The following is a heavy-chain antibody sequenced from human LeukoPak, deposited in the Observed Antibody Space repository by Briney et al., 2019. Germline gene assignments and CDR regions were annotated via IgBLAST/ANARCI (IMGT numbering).Heavy chain of an antibody. CDR1: GGSISSYY. J-gene: IGHJ4*02. D-gene: IGHD3-10*01. CDR3: ARITSGRLFKFEY. CDR2: IYYTGST. V-gene: IGHV4-59*01. Sequence: SETLSLTCTVSGGSISSYYWSWIRQTPGKGLEWIGYIYYTGSTNYNPSLKSRVTISVDTSKNQFSLKLSSVTAADTAMYYCARITSGRLFKFEYWGQGTLVTVSS.